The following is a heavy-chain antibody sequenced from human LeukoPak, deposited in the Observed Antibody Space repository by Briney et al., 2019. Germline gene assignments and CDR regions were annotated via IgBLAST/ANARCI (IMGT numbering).Heavy chain of an antibody. D-gene: IGHD1-1*01. J-gene: IGHJ3*02. Sequence: GGSLGLSCAVSGLTFSRYAINWVRQPPGKGLEWVSIISNSGGISVYADSVKGRFTISRDNSKNTLYLQMSSLRAEDTAVYYCAVEGFDIWGHGTMVTVSS. V-gene: IGHV3-23*01. CDR2: ISNSGGIS. CDR1: GLTFSRYA. CDR3: AVEGFDI.